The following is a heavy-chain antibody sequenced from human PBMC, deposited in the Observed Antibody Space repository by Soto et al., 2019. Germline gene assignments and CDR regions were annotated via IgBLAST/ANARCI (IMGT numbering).Heavy chain of an antibody. V-gene: IGHV4-31*03. J-gene: IGHJ4*02. D-gene: IGHD1-26*01. CDR2: IYYSGST. CDR3: ARSLSGSYYHY. CDR1: GGSISSGGYY. Sequence: QVQLQEPGPGLVKPSQTLSVTSTVSGGSISSGGYYWSWIRQHPGKGLEWIGYIYYSGSTYYNPSLQSRVTISVDTSKNQFALMLSSVTAADTAVDYCARSLSGSYYHYWGQGTLVTVSS.